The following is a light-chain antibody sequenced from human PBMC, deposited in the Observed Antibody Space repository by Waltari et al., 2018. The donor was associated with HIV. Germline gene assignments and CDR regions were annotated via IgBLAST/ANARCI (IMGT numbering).Light chain of an antibody. J-gene: IGKJ5*01. CDR1: QTIDSPH. CDR2: DTS. Sequence: IVLTQSPGTVSLSPGERATLSCRASQTIDSPHLAWSQHKSGQSPRLLIYDTSKRASGVSDRFSGSGSETDFTLIITSLEPADSAVYVCHQYDRAPITFGQGTRLEI. CDR3: HQYDRAPIT. V-gene: IGKV3-20*01.